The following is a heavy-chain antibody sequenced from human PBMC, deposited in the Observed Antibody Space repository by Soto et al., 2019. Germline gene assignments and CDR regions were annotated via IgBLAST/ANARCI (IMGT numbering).Heavy chain of an antibody. Sequence: ASVKVSCKASGYTFTSYYMHWVPQAPGQGLEWMGIINPSGGSTSYAQKFQGRVTMTRDTSTSTVYMELSSLRSEDTAVYYCASGGTKGVVAAWGQGTLVTVSS. J-gene: IGHJ5*02. D-gene: IGHD2-15*01. CDR1: GYTFTSYY. CDR2: INPSGGST. CDR3: ASGGTKGVVAA. V-gene: IGHV1-46*01.